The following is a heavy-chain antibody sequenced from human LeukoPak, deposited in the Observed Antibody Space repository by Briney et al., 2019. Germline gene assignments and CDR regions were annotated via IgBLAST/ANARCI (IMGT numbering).Heavy chain of an antibody. CDR1: GYIFTNYG. D-gene: IGHD6-13*01. V-gene: IGHV1-3*04. CDR2: INTGNGNA. CDR3: ARDARGAAAADDAFDI. Sequence: ASVKVSCKTSGYIFTNYGMHWVRQAPGQRLEWMAWINTGNGNARYSQNFQGRVTISRDTSATTAYMELSSLRSEDTAVYYCARDARGAAAADDAFDIWGQGTVVTVSS. J-gene: IGHJ3*02.